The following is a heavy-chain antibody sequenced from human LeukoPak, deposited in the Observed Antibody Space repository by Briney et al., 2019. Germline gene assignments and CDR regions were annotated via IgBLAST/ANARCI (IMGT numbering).Heavy chain of an antibody. Sequence: GGSLRLSCTTSGITFSNSWMSWVRQAPGKGLEWVATIRPDGSEGYYADSVRGRFTISRDNSKNSFYLQMNSLRAEDTAVYYCVRGAYSSSWLNFDYWGQGTLVTVSS. V-gene: IGHV3-7*04. CDR2: IRPDGSEG. J-gene: IGHJ4*02. D-gene: IGHD6-13*01. CDR1: GITFSNSW. CDR3: VRGAYSSSWLNFDY.